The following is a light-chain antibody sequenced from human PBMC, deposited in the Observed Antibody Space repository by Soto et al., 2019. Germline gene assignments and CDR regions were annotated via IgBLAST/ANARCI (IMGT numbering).Light chain of an antibody. CDR1: QSINNR. J-gene: IGKJ1*01. V-gene: IGKV1-5*01. CDR3: QHYVRYPPT. CDR2: DDS. Sequence: IQMTHSRSTLPASVGEIVTITFRASQSINNRLAWYKVKPGKAPKLLIYDDSTLESGVPSGFSGRGSGTEFTLTISRLQPADFPTHSCQHYVRYPPTFGQGTQVDIK.